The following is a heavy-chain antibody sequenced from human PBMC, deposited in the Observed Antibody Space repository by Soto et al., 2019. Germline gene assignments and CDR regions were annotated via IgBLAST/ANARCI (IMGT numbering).Heavy chain of an antibody. V-gene: IGHV6-1*01. Sequence: PSQTLSLTCAISGDIVSSNSAGWNWIRQSPSRGLEWLGRKFYRCEWYNEYAVSVKSRITVNPDTSRNQISLQLHSVTPEDTAVYYCARDIDFGYWGRGTQVTVSS. D-gene: IGHD3-3*01. CDR2: KFYRCEWYN. CDR3: ARDIDFGY. CDR1: GDIVSSNSAG. J-gene: IGHJ4*02.